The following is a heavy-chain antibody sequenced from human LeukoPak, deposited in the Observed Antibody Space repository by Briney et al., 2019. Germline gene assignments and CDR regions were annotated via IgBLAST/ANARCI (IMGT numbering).Heavy chain of an antibody. CDR3: ARAGIEVDYYMDV. V-gene: IGHV4-59*12. D-gene: IGHD3-10*01. Sequence: SETLSLTCTVSGGSISSYYWSWIRQPPGKGLEWIGYIYYSGSTNYNPSLKSRVTISVDTSKNQFSLKLSSVTAADTAVYYCARAGIEVDYYMDVWGKGTTVTVSS. CDR2: IYYSGST. CDR1: GGSISSYY. J-gene: IGHJ6*03.